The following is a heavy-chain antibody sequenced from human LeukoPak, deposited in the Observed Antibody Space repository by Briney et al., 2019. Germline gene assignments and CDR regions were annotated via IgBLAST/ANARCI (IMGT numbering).Heavy chain of an antibody. D-gene: IGHD1-26*01. CDR2: ISYSGST. Sequence: PSETLSLTCSVSGGTIRSYYWSWIRQPPGKGLEWIGYISYSGSTKYNPSLESRVTISVDTSKNQFSLKLSSVTAADTAVYYCARDRRWELNWFDPWGQGTLVTVSS. V-gene: IGHV4-59*01. CDR1: GGTIRSYY. CDR3: ARDRRWELNWFDP. J-gene: IGHJ5*02.